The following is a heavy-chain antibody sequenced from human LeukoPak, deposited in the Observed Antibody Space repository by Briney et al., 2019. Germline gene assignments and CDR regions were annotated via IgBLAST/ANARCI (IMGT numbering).Heavy chain of an antibody. Sequence: ASVKVSCKASGVSFSTSAISWVRQAPGQGLEWMGGTIPGFGSANYAQSFKGRVTITTDEPTSTAYMELTSLRHEDTAVYYCATEGYDLGTFFLDCWGQGTLVTVSS. V-gene: IGHV1-69*05. D-gene: IGHD3-10*01. CDR2: TIPGFGSA. CDR1: GVSFSTSA. CDR3: ATEGYDLGTFFLDC. J-gene: IGHJ4*02.